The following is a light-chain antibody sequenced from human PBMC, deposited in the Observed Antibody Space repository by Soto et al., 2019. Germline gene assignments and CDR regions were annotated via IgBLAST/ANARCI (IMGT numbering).Light chain of an antibody. V-gene: IGLV6-57*03. CDR1: SGSIATSY. Sequence: NFMLTQPHSVSESPGKTVTISCTRNSGSIATSYVQWYQQRPDSAPTTIIYDDNQRPSGVPVRFSGSIDSSSNSASLTISGLKPEDEADYYCQSYGSGNWVFGGGTKLTVL. J-gene: IGLJ3*02. CDR2: DDN. CDR3: QSYGSGNWV.